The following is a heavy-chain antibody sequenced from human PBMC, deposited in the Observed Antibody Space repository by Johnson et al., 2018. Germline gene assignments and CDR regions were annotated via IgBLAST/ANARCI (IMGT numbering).Heavy chain of an antibody. Sequence: VQLVESGGGLVKPGRSLRISCTASGFTFGDYAMSWFRQAPGKGLEWVGFIRSKAYGGTTEYAASVKGRFTISRDDSKSIAYLQINSLKTEDPAVYHCARVGFCGGYSLNWFDPWGQGTPVTVSS. D-gene: IGHD2-21*01. CDR1: GFTFGDYA. CDR2: IRSKAYGGTT. CDR3: ARVGFCGGYSLNWFDP. V-gene: IGHV3-49*05. J-gene: IGHJ5*02.